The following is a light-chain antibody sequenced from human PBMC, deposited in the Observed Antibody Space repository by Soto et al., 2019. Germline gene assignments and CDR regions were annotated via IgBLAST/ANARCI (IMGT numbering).Light chain of an antibody. CDR2: KAS. J-gene: IGKJ1*01. CDR1: QSISTW. V-gene: IGKV1-5*03. Sequence: DIQMTQSPSTLSASVGDRVTITCRASQSISTWLAWYQQKPGKAPKLLIYKASSLETGVPSRFSGSGSGTEFTLTISSLQPDDFATYYCQQSGSLRSFGQGTKVEIK. CDR3: QQSGSLRS.